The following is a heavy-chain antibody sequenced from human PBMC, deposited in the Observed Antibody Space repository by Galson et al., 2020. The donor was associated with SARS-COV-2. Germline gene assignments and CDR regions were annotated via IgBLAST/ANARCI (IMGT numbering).Heavy chain of an antibody. CDR2: IFDGGTS. J-gene: IGHJ4*02. CDR1: GFTVSGNY. V-gene: IGHV3-53*01. D-gene: IGHD3-10*01. CDR3: ASVRGVKRYFFDF. Sequence: QAGGSLRLSCAASGFTVSGNYMAWVRQAPGKGLEWVALIFDGGTSYYADSVMGRFTISRDNSKDTLVLQMHSLRGDDTAVYYCASVRGVKRYFFDFWGQGTLVTVSS.